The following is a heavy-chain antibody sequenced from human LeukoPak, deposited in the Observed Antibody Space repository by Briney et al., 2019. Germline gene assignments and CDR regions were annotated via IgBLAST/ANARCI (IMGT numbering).Heavy chain of an antibody. CDR1: GFTFSSYS. CDR3: AREYYYDSSGYLHYYMDV. D-gene: IGHD3-22*01. CDR2: ISSSSSYI. V-gene: IGHV3-21*01. J-gene: IGHJ6*03. Sequence: GGSLRLSCAASGFTFSSYSMNWVRQAPGKGLECVPSISSSSSYIYYADSVKGRFTISRDNAKNSLYLQMNSLRAEDTAVYYCAREYYYDSSGYLHYYMDVWGKGTTVTVSS.